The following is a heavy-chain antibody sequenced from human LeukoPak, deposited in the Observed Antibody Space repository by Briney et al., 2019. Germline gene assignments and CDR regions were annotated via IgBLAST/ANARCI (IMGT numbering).Heavy chain of an antibody. J-gene: IGHJ4*02. CDR2: ISHSGST. V-gene: IGHV4-34*01. CDR1: GGSFSVYY. CDR3: ARGSISVLGAAYFDY. D-gene: IGHD1-26*01. Sequence: PSEILSLTCAGYGGSFSVYYWSWIRQPPGRGLEWIGEISHSGSTNYDPSLKRRVTISVDTSQNQFSLKVTSVTAADTAVYFCARGSISVLGAAYFDYWGQGTLVTVSS.